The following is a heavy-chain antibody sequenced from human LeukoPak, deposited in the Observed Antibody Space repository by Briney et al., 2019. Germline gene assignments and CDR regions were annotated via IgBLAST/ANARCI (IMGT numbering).Heavy chain of an antibody. CDR2: ISGSDGST. CDR3: AKGRGYCTGGSCYSDY. CDR1: GFTFSNYA. D-gene: IGHD2-15*01. V-gene: IGHV3-23*01. J-gene: IGHJ4*02. Sequence: GGSLRLSCTASGFTFSNYAMSWLRQAPGKGLEWVSTISGSDGSTYYADSVKGRFTISRDNSKNTLYLQMNSLRVEDTAIYYCAKGRGYCTGGSCYSDYWGQGTLVTVSS.